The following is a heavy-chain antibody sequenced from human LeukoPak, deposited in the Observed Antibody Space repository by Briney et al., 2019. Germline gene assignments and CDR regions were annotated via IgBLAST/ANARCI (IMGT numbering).Heavy chain of an antibody. Sequence: GGSLRLSCSASGFTFSSYAMHWVRQAPGKGLGYVSAISSNGGSTYYADSVKGRFTISRDNSKNTLYLQMSSLRAEDTAAYYCVKFGPDDKWGQGTLVTVSS. V-gene: IGHV3-64D*06. D-gene: IGHD3-10*01. CDR3: VKFGPDDK. CDR2: ISSNGGST. CDR1: GFTFSSYA. J-gene: IGHJ4*02.